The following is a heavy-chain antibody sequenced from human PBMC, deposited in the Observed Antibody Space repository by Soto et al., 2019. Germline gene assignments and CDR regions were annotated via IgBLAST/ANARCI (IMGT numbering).Heavy chain of an antibody. CDR2: ITASGSRT. CDR1: GFTFSSYA. J-gene: IGHJ5*01. V-gene: IGHV3-23*01. Sequence: EVHLLESGGGLVQPGGSLRLSCTASGFTFSSYAMTWVRQAPGRGLEGVSGITASGSRTYYAASVKGRFTISRDNSKSTQYLQLNSLLAEDTAVYYCAKDPRYGDYVRLFASWGQGTLVTVAA. D-gene: IGHD4-17*01. CDR3: AKDPRYGDYVRLFAS.